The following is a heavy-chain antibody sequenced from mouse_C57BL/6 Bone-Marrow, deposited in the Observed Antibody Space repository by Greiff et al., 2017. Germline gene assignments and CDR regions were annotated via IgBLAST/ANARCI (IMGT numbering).Heavy chain of an antibody. CDR1: GFNIKDYY. V-gene: IGHV14-1*01. D-gene: IGHD1-1*01. Sequence: VQLQQSGAELVRPGASVKLSCTASGFNIKDYYMHWVKQRPEQGLEWIGRIDPEDGDTEYAPKFQGKATITADTSSNTAYLQLSSLTSEDTAVYYCALITTAFDVWGTGTTVTVSS. J-gene: IGHJ1*03. CDR2: IDPEDGDT. CDR3: ALITTAFDV.